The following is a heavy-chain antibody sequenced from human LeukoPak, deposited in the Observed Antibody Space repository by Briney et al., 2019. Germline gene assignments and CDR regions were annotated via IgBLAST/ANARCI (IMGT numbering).Heavy chain of an antibody. D-gene: IGHD3-22*01. CDR1: GFTFSSYW. V-gene: IGHV3-74*01. CDR2: INSDGSDT. J-gene: IGHJ5*02. CDR3: ARGGYHFNNWFDP. Sequence: PGESLRLSCAASGFTFSSYWMHWVRQAPGKGLVWVSRINSDGSDTRYAESVKGRFTISRDNARNTVYLETNSLRAEDTAVYYCARGGYHFNNWFDPWGQGTLVTVSS.